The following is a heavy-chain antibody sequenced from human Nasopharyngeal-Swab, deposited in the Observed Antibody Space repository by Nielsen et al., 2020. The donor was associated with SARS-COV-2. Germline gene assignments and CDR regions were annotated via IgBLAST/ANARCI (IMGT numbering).Heavy chain of an antibody. V-gene: IGHV3-73*01. CDR1: GFIFSASA. CDR2: IGDKDHNYAT. D-gene: IGHD5-24*01. CDR3: TTKGRDGIISLNQPH. J-gene: IGHJ4*02. Sequence: GGSLRLSCAASGFIFSASAIHWVRQASGKGLEWVGRIGDKDHNYATTYGASVQGRFTISRDDSKNTAFLQMNSLKTEDTGIYYCTTKGRDGIISLNQPHWGRGTLVTVSS.